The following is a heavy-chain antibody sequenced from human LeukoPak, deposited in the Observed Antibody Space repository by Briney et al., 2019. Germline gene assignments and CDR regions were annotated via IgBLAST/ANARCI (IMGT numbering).Heavy chain of an antibody. CDR2: ISYDGSNK. CDR1: GLTFSSYG. V-gene: IGHV3-30*18. D-gene: IGHD2-2*01. Sequence: GGSLRLSCAASGLTFSSYGMHWVRQAPGKGLEWVAVISYDGSNKYYADSVKGRFTISRDNSKNTLYLQMNSLRTEDTAVYYCAKLIVVVPAPRDGMDVWGKGTTVTVSS. CDR3: AKLIVVVPAPRDGMDV. J-gene: IGHJ6*04.